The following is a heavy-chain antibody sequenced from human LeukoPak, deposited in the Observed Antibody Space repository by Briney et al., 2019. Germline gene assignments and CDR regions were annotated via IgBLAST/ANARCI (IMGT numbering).Heavy chain of an antibody. CDR2: INPNSGGT. J-gene: IGHJ6*03. Sequence: GASVKVSCKASVYTFTGYYMHWVRQAPGQRLEGMGWINPNSGGTNYVQKFQGRVNITRDTSISTAYMELSRLISDDTAVYYCASDPRADTAMLRPNYYNYDYLDVWGKGTTVTVSS. CDR3: ASDPRADTAMLRPNYYNYDYLDV. CDR1: VYTFTGYY. D-gene: IGHD5-18*01. V-gene: IGHV1-2*02.